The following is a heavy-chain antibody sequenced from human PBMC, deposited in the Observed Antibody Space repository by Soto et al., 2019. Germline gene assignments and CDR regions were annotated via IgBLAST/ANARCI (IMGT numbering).Heavy chain of an antibody. CDR2: ISYDGSNK. Sequence: GGSLRLSCAASGFTFSSYGMHWVRQAPGKGLEWVAVISYDGSNKYYADSVKGRFTISRDNSKNTLYLQMNSLRAEDTAVYYCAKDYSGSYYRGFDYWGQGTLVTVSS. CDR1: GFTFSSYG. J-gene: IGHJ4*02. CDR3: AKDYSGSYYRGFDY. D-gene: IGHD1-26*01. V-gene: IGHV3-30*18.